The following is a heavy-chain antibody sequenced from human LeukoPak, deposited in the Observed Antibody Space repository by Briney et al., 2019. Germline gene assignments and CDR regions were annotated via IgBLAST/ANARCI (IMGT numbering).Heavy chain of an antibody. J-gene: IGHJ4*02. V-gene: IGHV3-33*01. D-gene: IGHD3-9*01. CDR1: GFTFSSYG. Sequence: GGSLRLSCAASGFTFSSYGMHWVRQAPGKGLEWVAVIWYDGSNKYYADSVKGRFTISRDNSKNTLYLQMNSLRAEDTAVYYCAREIYTSGFFDYWGQGTLVTVSS. CDR3: AREIYTSGFFDY. CDR2: IWYDGSNK.